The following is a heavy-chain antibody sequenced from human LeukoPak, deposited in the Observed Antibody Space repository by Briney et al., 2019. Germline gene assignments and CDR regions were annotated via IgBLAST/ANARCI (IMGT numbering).Heavy chain of an antibody. CDR2: ISYDGSNK. V-gene: IGHV3-30*18. D-gene: IGHD2-21*01. CDR1: GFTFSSYG. CDR3: AKGYCGGDCPFDY. Sequence: GGSLRLSCAASGFTFSSYGMHWVRQAPGKGLEWVAVISYDGSNKYYADSVKGRFAISRDNSKNTQYLQMNSLRAEDTAVYYCAKGYCGGDCPFDYWGQGTLVTVSS. J-gene: IGHJ4*02.